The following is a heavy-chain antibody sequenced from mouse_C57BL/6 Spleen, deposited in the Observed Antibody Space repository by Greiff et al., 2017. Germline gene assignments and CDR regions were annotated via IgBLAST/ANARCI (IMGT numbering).Heavy chain of an antibody. CDR3: ARKDITAGSGEGY. J-gene: IGHJ4*01. D-gene: IGHD1-3*01. CDR1: GYTFTSYG. V-gene: IGHV1-81*01. Sequence: QVQLKESGAELARPGASVKLSCKASGYTFTSYGISWVKQRTGQGLEWIGEIYPRSGNTYYNEKFKGKATLTADKSSSTAYMGLRNLTSEDSAVYFCARKDITAGSGEGYWGQGTSVTVSS. CDR2: IYPRSGNT.